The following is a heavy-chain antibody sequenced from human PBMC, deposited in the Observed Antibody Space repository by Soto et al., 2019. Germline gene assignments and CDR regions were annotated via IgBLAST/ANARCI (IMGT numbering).Heavy chain of an antibody. D-gene: IGHD6-19*01. CDR2: IIPIFGTA. Sequence: SVKVSCKASRVAFSKFIVTWVRQAPGLGLEWVGGIIPIFGTANYAQKVQGRVTITADESTSTSYMEVNNLRSEDTAVYYCAKVRYSSPMGYYYGLDVRRQRTTFT. V-gene: IGHV1-69*13. J-gene: IGHJ6*02. CDR1: RVAFSKFI. CDR3: AKVRYSSPMGYYYGLDV.